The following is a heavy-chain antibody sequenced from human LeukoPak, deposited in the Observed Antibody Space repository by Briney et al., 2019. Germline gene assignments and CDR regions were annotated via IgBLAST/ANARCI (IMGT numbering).Heavy chain of an antibody. CDR1: GFTFSSYA. D-gene: IGHD1-26*01. Sequence: GGSLRLSCAASGFTFSSYAMHWVRQAPGKGLEWVAVISYDGSNKYYADSVKGRFTISRDNSKNTLYLQMNSLRAEDTAVYYCAREFSGSYDLGPKYFDYWGQGTLVTVSS. CDR3: AREFSGSYDLGPKYFDY. CDR2: ISYDGSNK. V-gene: IGHV3-30-3*01. J-gene: IGHJ4*02.